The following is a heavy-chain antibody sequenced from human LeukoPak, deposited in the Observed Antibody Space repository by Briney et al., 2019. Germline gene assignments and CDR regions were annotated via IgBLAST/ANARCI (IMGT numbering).Heavy chain of an antibody. D-gene: IGHD4-17*01. CDR1: GGSFSGYY. Sequence: SETLSLTCAVYGGSFSGYYWSWIRQPPGKGLEWIGEINHSGSTNYNPSLKSRVTISVDTSKNQFSLKLSSVTAADTAVYYCARPQPPTVTTPYWYFDLWGRGTLVTVSS. V-gene: IGHV4-34*01. CDR2: INHSGST. CDR3: ARPQPPTVTTPYWYFDL. J-gene: IGHJ2*01.